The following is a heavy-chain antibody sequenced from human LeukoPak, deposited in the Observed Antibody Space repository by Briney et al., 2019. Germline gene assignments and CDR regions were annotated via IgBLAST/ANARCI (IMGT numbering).Heavy chain of an antibody. CDR1: GASYNAYY. V-gene: IGHV4-34*01. CDR2: IDHRGTA. Sequence: SETLSLTCAVSGASYNAYYWSWIRQPPGKGLEWIGDIDHRGTATYNPSPKSRLSISADASKNQFSLKLNSVTDADTAVYYCAVGITILGVAASFDSWGQGNVV. J-gene: IGHJ4*02. CDR3: AVGITILGVAASFDS. D-gene: IGHD3-3*01.